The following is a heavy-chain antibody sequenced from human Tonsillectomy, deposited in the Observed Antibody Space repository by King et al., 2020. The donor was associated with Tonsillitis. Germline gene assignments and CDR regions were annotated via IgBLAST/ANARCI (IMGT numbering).Heavy chain of an antibody. Sequence: QLQESGPRLVKPSQTLSLTCSVSGASISSSYSYWSWIRQHPGKGLEWIGYISHSGDTFYNPSLKSRSSISADTSKNQFSLKLTSVTAADTAIYYCARWSSWNYRFVFDNWGQGTLVAVSS. CDR1: GASISSSYSY. J-gene: IGHJ4*02. V-gene: IGHV4-31*03. CDR3: ARWSSWNYRFVFDN. CDR2: ISHSGDT. D-gene: IGHD1-7*01.